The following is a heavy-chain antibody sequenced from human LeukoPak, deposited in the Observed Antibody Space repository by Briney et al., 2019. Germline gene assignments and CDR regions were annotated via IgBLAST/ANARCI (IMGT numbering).Heavy chain of an antibody. Sequence: KPSETLSLTCTVSGGSISSYYWSWIRQPPGKGLEWIGYIYFSGSTNYNPSLKSRVTISVDTSKNQFSLRLSSVTAADTAVYYCARLDYGDSNYWGQGTLVTVSS. J-gene: IGHJ4*02. CDR2: IYFSGST. CDR1: GGSISSYY. D-gene: IGHD4-17*01. V-gene: IGHV4-59*01. CDR3: ARLDYGDSNY.